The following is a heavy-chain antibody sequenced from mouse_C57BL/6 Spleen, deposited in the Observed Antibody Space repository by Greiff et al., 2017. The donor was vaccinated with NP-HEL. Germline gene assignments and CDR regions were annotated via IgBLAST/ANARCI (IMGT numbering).Heavy chain of an antibody. CDR1: GYTFTSYW. D-gene: IGHD2-3*01. CDR2: IHPNSGST. CDR3: ARGRDGYHFDY. J-gene: IGHJ2*01. Sequence: VQLQQPGAELVKPGASVKLSCKASGYTFTSYWMHWVKQRPGQGLEWIGMIHPNSGSTNYNEKFKSKTTLTVDKSSSTAYMQLSSLTSEDSAVYYCARGRDGYHFDYWGQGTTLTVSS. V-gene: IGHV1-64*01.